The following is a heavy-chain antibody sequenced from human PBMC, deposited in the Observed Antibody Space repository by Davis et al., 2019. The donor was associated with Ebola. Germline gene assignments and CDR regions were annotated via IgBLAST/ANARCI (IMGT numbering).Heavy chain of an antibody. V-gene: IGHV4-4*07. Sequence: PSETLSLTCTVSGGSISSHYWSWIRQPAGKGLEWIGRIYTSGRTNYNPSLKSRVTMSVDTSKNQFSLRLSSVTAADTAVYYCVRDGCPGGSCYCGDYWGQGTLVTVFS. CDR3: VRDGCPGGSCYCGDY. J-gene: IGHJ4*02. CDR2: IYTSGRT. CDR1: GGSISSHY. D-gene: IGHD2-15*01.